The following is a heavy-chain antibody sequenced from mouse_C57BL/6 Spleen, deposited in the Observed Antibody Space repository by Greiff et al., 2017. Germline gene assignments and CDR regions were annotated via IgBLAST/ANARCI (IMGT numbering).Heavy chain of an antibody. Sequence: QVQLKQPGAELVKPGASVKLSCKASGYTFTSYWMQWVKQRPGQGLEWIGEIDPSDSYTNSNQKFKGKATLTVDTSSSTAYMQLSSLTSEDSAVYYCARDSNYHDPWFAYWGQGTLVTVSA. CDR3: ARDSNYHDPWFAY. CDR2: IDPSDSYT. V-gene: IGHV1-50*01. CDR1: GYTFTSYW. D-gene: IGHD2-5*01. J-gene: IGHJ3*01.